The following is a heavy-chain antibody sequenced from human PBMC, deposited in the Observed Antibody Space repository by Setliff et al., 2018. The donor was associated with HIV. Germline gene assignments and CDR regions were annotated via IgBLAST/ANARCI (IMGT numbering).Heavy chain of an antibody. Sequence: SVKVSCKTSGYTFTSFYNHWVRQAPGQGLEWMGGIIPVLGITNYAQKFQGRVTITADKSTSTAYMELSSLRSEDTAVYYCARTPYCTNGLCYRYYFDYWGQGTLVTVSS. CDR2: IIPVLGIT. V-gene: IGHV1-69*10. CDR3: ARTPYCTNGLCYRYYFDY. J-gene: IGHJ4*02. CDR1: GYTFTSFY. D-gene: IGHD2-8*01.